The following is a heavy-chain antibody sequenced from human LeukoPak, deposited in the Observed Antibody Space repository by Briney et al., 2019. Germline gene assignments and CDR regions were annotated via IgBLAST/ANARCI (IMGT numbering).Heavy chain of an antibody. CDR3: ARIHKYCNDGVCSDY. CDR2: INPSNGTT. D-gene: IGHD2-8*01. V-gene: IGHV1-46*01. Sequence: ASVKVSCKASGYAFTTYFIQWVRQAPGQGLEWMGIINPSNGTTNYAQKFQGRVTMTRDTSTSTAYMELSSLRSEDTAVFYCARIHKYCNDGVCSDYWGQGTLVTVSA. CDR1: GYAFTTYF. J-gene: IGHJ4*02.